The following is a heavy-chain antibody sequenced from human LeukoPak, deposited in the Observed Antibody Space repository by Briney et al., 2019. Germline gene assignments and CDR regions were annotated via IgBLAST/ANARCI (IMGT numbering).Heavy chain of an antibody. CDR3: ARDSGRFRLDY. CDR2: IKQDGSEK. J-gene: IGHJ4*02. V-gene: IGHV3-7*01. Sequence: GGSLRLSCAASGFTFSSYSMNWVRQAPGKGLEWVANIKQDGSEKYYVDSVKGRFTISRDNAKNSLFLQMNSLRVEDTAVYYCARDSGRFRLDYWGLGVLVTVSS. CDR1: GFTFSSYS. D-gene: IGHD6-19*01.